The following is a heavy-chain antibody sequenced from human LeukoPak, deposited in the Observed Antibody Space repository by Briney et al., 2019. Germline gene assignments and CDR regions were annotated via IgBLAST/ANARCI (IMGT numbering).Heavy chain of an antibody. CDR1: EFTFSSYS. Sequence: NPGGSLRLSCAATEFTFSSYSMNWVRQAPGKGLEWVSSISSSSSYKYYADSVKGRFTISRGNAKNSLYLQMNSLRAEDTAVYYCARDWTTVGPFDYWGQGTLVTVSS. CDR3: ARDWTTVGPFDY. V-gene: IGHV3-21*01. J-gene: IGHJ4*02. D-gene: IGHD4-11*01. CDR2: ISSSSSYK.